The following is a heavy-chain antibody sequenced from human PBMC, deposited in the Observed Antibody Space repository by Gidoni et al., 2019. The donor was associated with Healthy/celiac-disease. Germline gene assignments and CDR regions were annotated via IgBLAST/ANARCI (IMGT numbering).Heavy chain of an antibody. V-gene: IGHV3-48*01. CDR1: GFTFSSYS. CDR3: ARKKGPTQDY. CDR2: ISSSSSTI. J-gene: IGHJ4*02. Sequence: EVQLVESGGGLVQPGGSLRLSCAASGFTFSSYSMNWVSQAPGKGLEWVSYISSSSSTIYYADSVKGRFTISRDNAKNSLYLQMNSLRAEDTAVYYCARKKGPTQDYWGQGTLVTVSS.